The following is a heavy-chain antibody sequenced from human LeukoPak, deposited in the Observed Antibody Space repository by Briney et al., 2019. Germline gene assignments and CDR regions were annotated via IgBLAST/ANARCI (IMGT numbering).Heavy chain of an antibody. CDR1: VFTYSRNS. Sequence: PGGCLRLFRTVSVFTYSRNSMRGARQPPGKGVEGGSFIYSDNTHYSDSGKGRFNISRDNYKNTLYLQMNSMRAEDTAVYDCASRAGAYSHPYDYWGQGTLVPVSS. CDR3: ASRAGAYSHPYDY. J-gene: IGHJ4*02. D-gene: IGHD4/OR15-4a*01. V-gene: IGHV3-53*01. CDR2: IYSDNT.